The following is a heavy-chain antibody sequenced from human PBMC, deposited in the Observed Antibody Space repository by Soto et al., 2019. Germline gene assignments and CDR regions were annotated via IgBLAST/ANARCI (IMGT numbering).Heavy chain of an antibody. CDR1: GVPINGGVNL. V-gene: IGHV4-30-4*02. CDR2: IYYTGST. CDR3: ARAEFNSVWFPFDS. D-gene: IGHD6-19*01. J-gene: IGHJ4*02. Sequence: PSETLSFTCTLSGVPINGGVNLGSWIRQPPGKGLEWMGYIYYTGSTYYNPSLNRRITMSVDMSKNQFSLRLTSVTAADTALYFCARAEFNSVWFPFDSWGQG.